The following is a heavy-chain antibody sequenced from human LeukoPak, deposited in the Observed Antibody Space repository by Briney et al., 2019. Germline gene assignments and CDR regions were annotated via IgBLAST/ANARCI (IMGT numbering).Heavy chain of an antibody. Sequence: PGRSLRLSCAASGFTFSSNGIHWVRQAPGKGLEWVAVISYDGSNKYYVDSVKGRFTISRDNSKNTLYLQMNSLRAEDTALYYCAKGPRQWLVLDGFDIWGQGTMVTVSS. CDR3: AKGPRQWLVLDGFDI. CDR2: ISYDGSNK. V-gene: IGHV3-30*18. D-gene: IGHD6-19*01. J-gene: IGHJ3*02. CDR1: GFTFSSNG.